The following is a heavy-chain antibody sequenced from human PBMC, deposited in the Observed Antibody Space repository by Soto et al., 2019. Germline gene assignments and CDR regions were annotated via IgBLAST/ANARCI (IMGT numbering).Heavy chain of an antibody. CDR2: ISSNGGST. CDR3: ARANYGDYGIDY. Sequence: GGSLRLSCAASGFTFSSYAMHWVRQAPGKGLEYVSAISSNGGSTYYADSVKGRFTISRDNSKNTLYLQMGSLRAEDMAVYYCARANYGDYGIDYWGQGTLVTVSS. D-gene: IGHD4-17*01. J-gene: IGHJ4*02. V-gene: IGHV3-64*02. CDR1: GFTFSSYA.